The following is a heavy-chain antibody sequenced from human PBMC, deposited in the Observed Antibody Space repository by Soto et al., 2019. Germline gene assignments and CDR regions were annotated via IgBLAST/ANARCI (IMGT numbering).Heavy chain of an antibody. CDR3: AREVDGVDA. CDR1: GFTFSSYA. Sequence: SLRLSCAASGFTFSSYAMHWVRQAPGKGLEWVAVISYDGRNKYYADSVKGRFTISRDNSKNTLSLQMNSLRAEDTAMYYCAREVDGVDAWGQGTTVTVSS. J-gene: IGHJ6*02. V-gene: IGHV3-30*04. CDR2: ISYDGRNK.